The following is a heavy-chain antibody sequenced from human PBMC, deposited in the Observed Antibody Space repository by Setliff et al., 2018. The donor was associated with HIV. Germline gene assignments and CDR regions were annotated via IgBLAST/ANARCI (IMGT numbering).Heavy chain of an antibody. CDR3: ARQVRGEWATDALHPPTKYWYFDL. Sequence: SETLSLTCVVSDYSINSGYYWGWIRQPPGKGLEWIGTVYHSGSTYFNPSLKSRVTISVDMSKNQFSLKLSSVTAADTAVYYCARQVRGEWATDALHPPTKYWYFDLWGRDTLVTSPQ. CDR2: VYHSGST. D-gene: IGHD3-16*01. J-gene: IGHJ2*01. V-gene: IGHV4-38-2*01. CDR1: DYSINSGYY.